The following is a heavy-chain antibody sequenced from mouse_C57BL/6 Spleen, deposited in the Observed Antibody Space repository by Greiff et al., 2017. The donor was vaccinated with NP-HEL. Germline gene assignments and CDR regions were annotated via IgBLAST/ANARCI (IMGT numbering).Heavy chain of an antibody. CDR2: ISYDGSN. J-gene: IGHJ1*03. V-gene: IGHV3-6*01. D-gene: IGHD1-1*01. Sequence: EVKLMESGPGLVKPSQSLSLTCSVTGYSVTSGYYWNWIRQFPGNKLEWMGYISYDGSNNYNPSLKNRISITRDTSKNQFFLKLNSVTTEDTATYYCARHGSSYLWYFDVWGTGTTVTVSS. CDR3: ARHGSSYLWYFDV. CDR1: GYSVTSGYY.